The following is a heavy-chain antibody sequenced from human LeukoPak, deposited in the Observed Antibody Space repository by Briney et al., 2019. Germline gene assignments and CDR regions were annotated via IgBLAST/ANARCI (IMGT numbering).Heavy chain of an antibody. J-gene: IGHJ5*02. CDR3: ASSYYYDNSGYSNWFDP. Sequence: SVTVSCKASVGTFSSYAISWVRQAPGQGLEWMGGIIPIFGTANYAQKFQDRVTITADESTSTAYMELSSLRPEDTAVYYCASSYYYDNSGYSNWFDPWGQGTLVTVSS. D-gene: IGHD3-22*01. V-gene: IGHV1-69*01. CDR1: VGTFSSYA. CDR2: IIPIFGTA.